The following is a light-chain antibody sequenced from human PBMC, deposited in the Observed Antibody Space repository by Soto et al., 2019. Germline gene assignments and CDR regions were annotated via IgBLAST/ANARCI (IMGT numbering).Light chain of an antibody. V-gene: IGKV3-20*01. CDR3: QQYGSSPIT. CDR2: GAS. CDR1: QSVSSSQ. Sequence: EIVLAQSPVTPSLSPGERATLSCRASQSVSSSQLAWYQQKPGQAPRLLMYGASSRATGIPDRLSGSGSGTDFTLTISRLEPEDFAVDYCQQYGSSPITFGQATRLEIK. J-gene: IGKJ5*01.